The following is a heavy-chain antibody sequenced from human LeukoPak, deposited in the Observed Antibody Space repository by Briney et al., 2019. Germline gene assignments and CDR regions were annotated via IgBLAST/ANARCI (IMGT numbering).Heavy chain of an antibody. V-gene: IGHV3-30*04. CDR1: GFTFSDYA. Sequence: GGSLRLSCAASGFTFSDYALHWVRQAPGKGLEWVAVVSYDGSNIYYADSVKGRFTISRDNSKNTRYLQMNSLRAEDTAVYYCARDPRAYCSSTSCYAFDYWGQGTLVTVSS. J-gene: IGHJ4*02. D-gene: IGHD2-2*01. CDR2: VSYDGSNI. CDR3: ARDPRAYCSSTSCYAFDY.